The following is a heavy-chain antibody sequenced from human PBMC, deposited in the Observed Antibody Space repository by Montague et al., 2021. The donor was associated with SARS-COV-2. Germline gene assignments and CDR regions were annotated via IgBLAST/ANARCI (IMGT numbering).Heavy chain of an antibody. CDR3: ARHSARGVITNWFDP. V-gene: IGHV5-10-1*01. CDR2: IDPSDSYT. J-gene: IGHJ5*02. CDR1: GYSFTSYW. D-gene: IGHD3-10*01. Sequence: QSGAEVKKPGESLRISCKGSGYSFTSYWISWVRQMPGKGLEWTGRIDPSDSYTNYSPFFQGHVTISADKSISTAYLQWSSLKASDTAMYYCARHSARGVITNWFDPWGQGTLVTVSS.